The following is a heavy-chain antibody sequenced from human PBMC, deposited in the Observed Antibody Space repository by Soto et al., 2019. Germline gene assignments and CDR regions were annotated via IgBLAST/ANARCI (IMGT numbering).Heavy chain of an antibody. CDR2: ISRSGSAI. J-gene: IGHJ4*02. Sequence: WGSLRLSCAASGFTFSNYEMNWVRQTPGKGLEWVSYISRSGSAIYYADSVKGRFTMSRDNAKNSLFLQMNSLRAEDTAVYYCAREYYDILTGYYNYFDYWGQGTLVTVSS. D-gene: IGHD3-9*01. CDR1: GFTFSNYE. CDR3: AREYYDILTGYYNYFDY. V-gene: IGHV3-48*03.